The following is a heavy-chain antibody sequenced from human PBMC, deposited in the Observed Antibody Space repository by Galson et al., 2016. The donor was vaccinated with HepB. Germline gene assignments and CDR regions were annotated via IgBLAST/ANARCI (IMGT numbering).Heavy chain of an antibody. D-gene: IGHD1-26*01. V-gene: IGHV1-18*04. J-gene: IGHJ5*02. CDR3: ARGATVGARVWFDP. CDR2: ISANSGNT. Sequence: SVKVSCKASGYRFPTYGISWVRQAPGQGLEWLGWISANSGNTIYAQKFQDRVTMTRDTSASTVYMDLRSLRSEDTAVYYCARGATVGARVWFDPWGQGTLVTVSS. CDR1: GYRFPTYG.